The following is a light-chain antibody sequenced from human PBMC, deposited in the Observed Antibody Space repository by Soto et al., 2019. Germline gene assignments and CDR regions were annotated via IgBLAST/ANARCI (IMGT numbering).Light chain of an antibody. CDR2: EAS. J-gene: IGKJ1*01. V-gene: IGKV1-5*03. Sequence: DIQMTQSPSTLSASVGDRVTITCRASQSIGRWLAWYKQKPGKAPSLLIYEASGLENGVPSRFSGSGSGTEVRLTISSMQPDDSETYYCQQYSSGWTFGQGTQVEF. CDR3: QQYSSGWT. CDR1: QSIGRW.